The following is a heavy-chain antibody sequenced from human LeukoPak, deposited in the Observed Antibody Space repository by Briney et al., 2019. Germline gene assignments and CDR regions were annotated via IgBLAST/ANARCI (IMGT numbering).Heavy chain of an antibody. V-gene: IGHV4-4*07. J-gene: IGHJ5*02. CDR3: ARDVRVHLWLIGWFDP. CDR2: IYISVST. D-gene: IGHD5-18*01. CDR1: GGSISSYY. Sequence: SETLSLTCTVSGGSISSYYWSWIRQPAGKGLEWIGRIYISVSTNYNPSLKSRVTMSVDTSKNQFSLKLGSVTAADTAVYYCARDVRVHLWLIGWFDPWGQGTLVTVSS.